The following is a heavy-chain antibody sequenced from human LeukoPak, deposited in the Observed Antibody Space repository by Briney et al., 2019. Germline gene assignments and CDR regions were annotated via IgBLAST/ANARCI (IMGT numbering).Heavy chain of an antibody. V-gene: IGHV3-23*01. CDR3: AKDTGVATIIYWYFDL. Sequence: GGSLRLSCAVSGFAFGSEAMSWVRQSPARGLEWVASISPGGGTTYYADYVKGRFTISRDNSKNSLFVQMNSLRAEDTAVYFCAKDTGVATIIYWYFDLWGRGTLVTVSS. D-gene: IGHD5-12*01. J-gene: IGHJ2*01. CDR2: ISPGGGTT. CDR1: GFAFGSEA.